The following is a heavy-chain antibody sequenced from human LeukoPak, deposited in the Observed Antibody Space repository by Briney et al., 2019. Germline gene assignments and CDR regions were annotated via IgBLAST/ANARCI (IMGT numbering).Heavy chain of an antibody. J-gene: IGHJ4*02. CDR3: ARGMTGTRYGRNVHFDY. CDR1: GFTFSSYG. Sequence: PGGSLRLSCAASGFTFSSYGMHWVRQAPGKGLEWVAVIWYDGSNKYYADSVKGRFTISRDNSKNTLYLQMNSLRAEDTAVYYCARGMTGTRYGRNVHFDYWGQGTLVTVSS. CDR2: IWYDGSNK. D-gene: IGHD1-7*01. V-gene: IGHV3-33*01.